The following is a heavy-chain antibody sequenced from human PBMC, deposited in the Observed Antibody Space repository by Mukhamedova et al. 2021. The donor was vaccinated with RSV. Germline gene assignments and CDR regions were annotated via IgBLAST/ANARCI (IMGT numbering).Heavy chain of an antibody. CDR3: ARHFYREGTGFDF. Sequence: WVRQMPGTGLEWMGKIDPSDSYSTYNPSFQGHVIISADKSITTAYLQWSSLKASDTAIYYCARHFYREGTGFDFWGQGTMVTVS. CDR2: IDPSDSYS. V-gene: IGHV5-10-1*01. J-gene: IGHJ3*01. D-gene: IGHD3-3*02.